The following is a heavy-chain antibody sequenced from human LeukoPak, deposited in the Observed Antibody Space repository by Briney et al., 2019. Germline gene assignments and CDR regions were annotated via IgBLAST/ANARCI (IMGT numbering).Heavy chain of an antibody. CDR1: GESISSYY. CDR2: IYYSGST. V-gene: IGHV4-59*01. D-gene: IGHD1-20*01. Sequence: SETLSLTCSVSGESISSYYWSWIRQPPGKGLEWIGYIYYSGSTNYNPSLKSRVTISVDTSKNQFSLRLSSVTPADTAVYYSVRVNWHYFDYWGQGTLVTVSS. CDR3: VRVNWHYFDY. J-gene: IGHJ4*02.